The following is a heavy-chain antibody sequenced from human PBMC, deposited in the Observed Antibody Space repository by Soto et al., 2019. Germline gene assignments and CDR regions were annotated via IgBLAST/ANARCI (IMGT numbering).Heavy chain of an antibody. CDR3: ARDMEWELLSHYYYGMDV. V-gene: IGHV3-33*01. CDR1: GFTFSSYG. D-gene: IGHD1-26*01. Sequence: QVQLVESGGGVVQPGRSLRLSCAASGFTFSSYGMHWVRQAPGKGLEWVAVIWYDGSKKYYADSVKGRFTISRDNSKNTLYLQMTSLRAEDTAVYYCARDMEWELLSHYYYGMDVWGQGTTVTVSS. CDR2: IWYDGSKK. J-gene: IGHJ6*02.